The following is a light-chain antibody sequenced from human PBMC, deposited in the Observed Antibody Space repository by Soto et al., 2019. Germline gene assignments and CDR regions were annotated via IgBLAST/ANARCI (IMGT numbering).Light chain of an antibody. J-gene: IGKJ4*01. V-gene: IGKV3-20*01. CDR2: RAS. CDR1: QSVSSNY. Sequence: EIVLTQSPGTLSLSPGERATLSCRSSQSVSSNYLAWYHQKPGQAPKVLIYRASSRATGIPDRFSGSGSGTDFTLTISRLEPEDFAVYYCPQYGSSPLTFGGGTKVEIK. CDR3: PQYGSSPLT.